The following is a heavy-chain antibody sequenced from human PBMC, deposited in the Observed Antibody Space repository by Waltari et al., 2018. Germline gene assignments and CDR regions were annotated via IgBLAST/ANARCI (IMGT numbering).Heavy chain of an antibody. J-gene: IGHJ4*02. CDR3: AGGTGYGFDH. D-gene: IGHD5-12*01. CDR2: MRFDNK. Sequence: QVQLVESGGGVVQPGGSLRLSCAASGFTFSGRGMDWVRQAPGVGLGWVAVMRFDNKFYADSVKGRFTISRDNSTKTLYLQMNSLRVEDTAMYYCAGGTGYGFDHWGQGTLVTVSS. CDR1: GFTFSGRG. V-gene: IGHV3-30*02.